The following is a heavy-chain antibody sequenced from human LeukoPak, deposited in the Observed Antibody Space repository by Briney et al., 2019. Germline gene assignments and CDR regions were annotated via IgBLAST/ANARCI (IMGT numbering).Heavy chain of an antibody. CDR2: INHSGST. Sequence: PSETLSLTCAVSGYSISNGYHWGWIRQPPEKGLEWIGSINHSGSTYYNPSLKSRVTISVDTSKNQFSLKLNSMTAADTAVYYCARDSGYDPGWFDPWGQGTLVTVSS. CDR3: ARDSGYDPGWFDP. CDR1: GYSISNGYH. D-gene: IGHD3-10*01. V-gene: IGHV4-38-2*02. J-gene: IGHJ5*02.